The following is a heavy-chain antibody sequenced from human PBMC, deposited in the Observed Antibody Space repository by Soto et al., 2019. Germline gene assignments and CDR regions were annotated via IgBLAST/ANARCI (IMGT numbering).Heavy chain of an antibody. J-gene: IGHJ4*02. Sequence: QLQLQESGSGLVKPSQTLSLTCAVSGGSISSGGYSWSWIRQPPGKGLEWIGYIYNSGRTYYNPSLKSRVPISLNRSKNQSARKLSSVTAADTAVYYCARGPDCGRHCSSYYLDSWGQGTLVTVSS. CDR1: GGSISSGGYS. CDR2: IYNSGRT. V-gene: IGHV4-30-2*01. CDR3: ARGPDCGRHCSSYYLDS. D-gene: IGHD2-21*02.